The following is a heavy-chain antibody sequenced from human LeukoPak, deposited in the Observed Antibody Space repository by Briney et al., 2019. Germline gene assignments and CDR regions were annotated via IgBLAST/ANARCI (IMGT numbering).Heavy chain of an antibody. V-gene: IGHV3-30-3*01. CDR1: GFTFGSYA. CDR3: ARDPYYQLQRGYFDY. J-gene: IGHJ4*02. CDR2: ISYDGSNK. D-gene: IGHD2-2*01. Sequence: GGSLRLSCAASGFTFGSYAMHWVRQAPGKGLEWVAVISYDGSNKYHADSVKGRFTISRDNSKNTLYLQMNSLRAEDTAVYYCARDPYYQLQRGYFDYWGQGTLVTVSS.